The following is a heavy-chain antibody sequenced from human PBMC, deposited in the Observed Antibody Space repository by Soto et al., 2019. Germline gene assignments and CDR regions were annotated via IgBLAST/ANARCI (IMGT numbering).Heavy chain of an antibody. CDR1: GGSITSSEYY. V-gene: IGHV4-39*01. Sequence: SETLSLTCTVSGGSITSSEYYWAWIRQPPGKGLQFVGTIYYSGSSYSNPSLKRRLSMSVDTSKSQFSLTMKSVTAADTGVYYCASHPLNWSDGDSWGQGVLVTVSS. D-gene: IGHD1-1*01. CDR3: ASHPLNWSDGDS. CDR2: IYYSGSS. J-gene: IGHJ4*02.